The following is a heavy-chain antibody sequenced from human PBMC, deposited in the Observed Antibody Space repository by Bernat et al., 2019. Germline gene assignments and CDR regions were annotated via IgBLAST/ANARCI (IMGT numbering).Heavy chain of an antibody. CDR1: GGSISSYY. J-gene: IGHJ4*02. D-gene: IGHD1-1*01. Sequence: QVQLQESGPGLVKPSETLSLTCTVSGGSISSYYWSWIRQPPGKELEWIGYISYTGSTNYNPSLKSRVTISIDTSKNQFSLKLSSVTAGDTAVYYCARDPRPRATGFDYWGQGTLVTVSS. CDR2: ISYTGST. V-gene: IGHV4-59*01. CDR3: ARDPRPRATGFDY.